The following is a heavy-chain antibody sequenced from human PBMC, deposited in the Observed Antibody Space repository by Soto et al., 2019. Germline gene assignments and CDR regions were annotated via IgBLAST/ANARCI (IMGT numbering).Heavy chain of an antibody. CDR3: ASIVSYDFWSGYYDILTGGYGMDV. CDR2: INPNSGGT. J-gene: IGHJ6*02. CDR1: GYTFTGYY. V-gene: IGHV1-2*04. D-gene: IGHD3-3*01. Sequence: QVQLVQSGAEVKKPGASVKVSCKASGYTFTGYYMHWVRQAPGQGLEWMGWINPNSGGTNYAQKFQGWVTMTRDTSISTAYMELSRLRSDDTAVYYCASIVSYDFWSGYYDILTGGYGMDVWGQGTTVTVSS.